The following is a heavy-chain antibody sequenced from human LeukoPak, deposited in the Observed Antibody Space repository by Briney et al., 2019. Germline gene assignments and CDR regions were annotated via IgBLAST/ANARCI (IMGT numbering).Heavy chain of an antibody. D-gene: IGHD5-12*01. CDR2: IRYDGSNK. CDR1: GFTFSSYG. V-gene: IGHV3-30*02. J-gene: IGHJ4*02. CDR3: AKDLDIVATILFDY. Sequence: PGGSLRLSCAASGFTFSSYGMHWVRQAPGKGLEWVAFIRYDGSNKYYADSVKGRFTISRDNSKNTLYLQMNSLRAEDTAVYYCAKDLDIVATILFDYWGQGTLVTVSS.